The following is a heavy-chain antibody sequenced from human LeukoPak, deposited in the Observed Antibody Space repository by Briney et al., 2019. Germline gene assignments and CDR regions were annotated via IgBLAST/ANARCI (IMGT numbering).Heavy chain of an antibody. Sequence: GGSLRLSCAASGFTFDDYGMSWVRQAPGKGLEWVSGINWNGGSTGYADSVKGRFTISRDNAKNSLYLQMNSLRAEDTALYYCASAGYDSSGYYYVDYWGQGTLVTVSS. CDR2: INWNGGST. CDR3: ASAGYDSSGYYYVDY. D-gene: IGHD3-22*01. V-gene: IGHV3-20*04. CDR1: GFTFDDYG. J-gene: IGHJ4*02.